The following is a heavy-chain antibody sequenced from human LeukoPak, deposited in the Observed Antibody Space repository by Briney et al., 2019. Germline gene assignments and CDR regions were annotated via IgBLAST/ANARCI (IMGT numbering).Heavy chain of an antibody. Sequence: PSQTLSLTCTVSGGSISSGSYYWSWIRQPAGKGLEWIGRIYTSGSTNYNPSLKSRVTISVDTSKNQFSLKLSSVTAADTAVYYCARFPYNWNYGYFDYWGQGTLVTVSS. CDR2: IYTSGST. J-gene: IGHJ4*02. V-gene: IGHV4-61*02. D-gene: IGHD1-7*01. CDR3: ARFPYNWNYGYFDY. CDR1: GGSISSGSYY.